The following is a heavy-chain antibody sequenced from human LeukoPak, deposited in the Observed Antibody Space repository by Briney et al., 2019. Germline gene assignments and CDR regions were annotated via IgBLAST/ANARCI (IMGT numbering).Heavy chain of an antibody. CDR3: ARGLLDGYTHPAAFDI. Sequence: KSSETLSLTCTVSGGSISSYYWSWIRQPPGKGLEWIGYIYYSGSTNYNPSLESRVTISVDTSKNQFSLKLSSVTAADTAVYYCARGLLDGYTHPAAFDIWGQGTMVTVSS. CDR2: IYYSGST. CDR1: GGSISSYY. V-gene: IGHV4-59*01. J-gene: IGHJ3*02. D-gene: IGHD5-24*01.